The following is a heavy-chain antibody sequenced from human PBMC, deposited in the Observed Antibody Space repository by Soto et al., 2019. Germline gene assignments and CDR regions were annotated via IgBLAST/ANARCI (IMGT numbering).Heavy chain of an antibody. J-gene: IGHJ4*02. V-gene: IGHV1-18*01. D-gene: IGHD3-16*01. CDR3: ARRDKFGLVRY. CDR1: GYTFTSYG. Sequence: ASVKXSCNASGYTFTSYGISWVRQAPGQGLEWMGWISAYNGNTNYAQKLQGRVTMTTDTSTSTAYMELRSLRSDDTAVYYCARRDKFGLVRYWGQGTLVTVSS. CDR2: ISAYNGNT.